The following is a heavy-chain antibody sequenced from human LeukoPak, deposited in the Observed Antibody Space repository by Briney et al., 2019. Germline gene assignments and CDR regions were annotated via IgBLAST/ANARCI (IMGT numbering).Heavy chain of an antibody. V-gene: IGHV4-61*10. CDR1: GVSITSSTYF. CDR2: MDFSGST. Sequence: SETLSLTCSVSGVSITSSTYFWSWIRQPAGKALEWIGRMDFSGSTNYNPSLRSRVTLSLDTSKNQFSLKLSSVTAADSAIFYCARGGEFYGSDSFSAEYFQIWGQGTLVTVAS. D-gene: IGHD3-10*01. CDR3: ARGGEFYGSDSFSAEYFQI. J-gene: IGHJ1*01.